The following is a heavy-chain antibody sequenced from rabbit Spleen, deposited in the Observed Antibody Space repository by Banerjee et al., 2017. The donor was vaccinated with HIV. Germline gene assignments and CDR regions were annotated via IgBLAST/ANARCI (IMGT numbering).Heavy chain of an antibody. J-gene: IGHJ6*01. Sequence: QEQLEESGGDLVKPGASLTLPCKASGVSFSGSSYMRWVRQAPGKGLEWIACIDAGSSGFTYFASWAKGRFTISKTASTTVTLQMTSLTAADTATYFCARDTSSSFSSYGMDLWGQGTLVTV. D-gene: IGHD1-1*01. V-gene: IGHV1S45*01. CDR3: ARDTSSSFSSYGMDL. CDR2: IDAGSSGFT. CDR1: GVSFSGSSY.